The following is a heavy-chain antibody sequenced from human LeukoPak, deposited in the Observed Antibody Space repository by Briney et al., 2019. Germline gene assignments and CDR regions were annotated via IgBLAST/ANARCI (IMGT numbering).Heavy chain of an antibody. J-gene: IGHJ5*02. Sequence: SETLSLTCTVSGGSISSGGYYWSWIRQHPGKGLEWIGYIYYSGCTYYNPSLKSRVTISVDTSKNQFSLKLSSVTAADTAVYYCARDFFEMCSGGSCYSHNWFDPWGQGTLVTVSS. CDR1: GGSISSGGYY. CDR3: ARDFFEMCSGGSCYSHNWFDP. D-gene: IGHD2-15*01. V-gene: IGHV4-31*03. CDR2: IYYSGCT.